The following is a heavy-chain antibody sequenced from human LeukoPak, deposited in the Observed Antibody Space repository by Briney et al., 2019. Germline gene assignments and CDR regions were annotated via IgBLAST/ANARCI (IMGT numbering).Heavy chain of an antibody. CDR2: ISGSGSNT. V-gene: IGHV3-23*01. CDR3: AKDVRGYNRPFDY. J-gene: IGHJ4*02. D-gene: IGHD3-10*02. CDR1: GFSFSTCA. Sequence: GGSLGLSCAASGFSFSTCAMNWVRQAPGKGLEWVSAISGSGSNTYYADSVKGRFTISRDNSKNTLYLQMSSLGAEDTALYYCAKDVRGYNRPFDYWGQGTLVTVSS.